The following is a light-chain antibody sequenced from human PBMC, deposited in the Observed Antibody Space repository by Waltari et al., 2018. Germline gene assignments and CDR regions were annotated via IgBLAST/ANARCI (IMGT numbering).Light chain of an antibody. CDR1: QSVTDN. CDR2: AAS. V-gene: IGKV3-15*01. Sequence: IVMTQSPANLSLSPGERATLSCRASQSVTDNIAWYRQKPGQAPRLLIHAASARATGIPARCTGSQSVTEFALTIWSQQSEDFAVYFCQQYNRWPPITFGPGTKGEI. J-gene: IGKJ3*01. CDR3: QQYNRWPPIT.